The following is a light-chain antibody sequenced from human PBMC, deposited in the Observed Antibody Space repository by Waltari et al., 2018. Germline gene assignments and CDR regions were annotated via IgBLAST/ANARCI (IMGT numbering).Light chain of an antibody. V-gene: IGKV3-20*01. CDR2: GAS. Sequence: GEIATLSCRASQGVSRSLAWYQQKPGQAPKLLIYGASTRATGIPDRFTGSGSGTDFSLTISSLEPEDFAIYFCQHYVRLPATFGQGTKVEIK. CDR3: QHYVRLPAT. CDR1: QGVSRS. J-gene: IGKJ1*01.